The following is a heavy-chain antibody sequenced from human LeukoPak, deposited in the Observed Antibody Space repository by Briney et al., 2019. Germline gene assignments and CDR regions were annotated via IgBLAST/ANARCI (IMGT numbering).Heavy chain of an antibody. CDR3: ASCVRITMIVVVIEDAFDI. CDR1: GFTFSSYA. J-gene: IGHJ3*02. V-gene: IGHV3-23*01. CDR2: ISGSGGST. Sequence: PGGSLRLSCAASGFTFSSYAMSWVRQAPGKGLEWVSAISGSGGSTYYADSVKGRFTISRDNSKNTLYLQMNSLRAEDTAVYHCASCVRITMIVVVIEDAFDIWGQGTMVTVSS. D-gene: IGHD3-22*01.